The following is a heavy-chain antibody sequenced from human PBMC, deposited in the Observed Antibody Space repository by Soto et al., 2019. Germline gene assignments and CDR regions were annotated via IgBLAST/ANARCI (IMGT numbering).Heavy chain of an antibody. V-gene: IGHV3-11*01. CDR2: ISSSGSTI. D-gene: IGHD2-15*01. CDR1: GFTFSDYY. J-gene: IGHJ4*02. Sequence: GESLKISCAASGFTFSDYYMSWIRQAPGKGLEWVSYISSSGSTIYYADSVKGRFTISRDNAKNSLYLQMNSLRAEDTAVYYCARGGDDTGYCSGGSCSGFDYWGQGTLVTVSS. CDR3: ARGGDDTGYCSGGSCSGFDY.